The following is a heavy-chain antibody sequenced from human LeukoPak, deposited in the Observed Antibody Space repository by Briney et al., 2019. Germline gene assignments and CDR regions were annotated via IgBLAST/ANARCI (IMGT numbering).Heavy chain of an antibody. CDR1: GGSISSYY. Sequence: SETLSLTCTVSGGSISSYYWSWIRQPPGKGLEWHGYIYYSGSTNYNPSLKSRVTISVDTSKNQFSLKLSSVTAADTAVYYCARGASIAVAGEGAFDIWGQGTMVTVSS. J-gene: IGHJ3*02. CDR3: ARGASIAVAGEGAFDI. CDR2: IYYSGST. D-gene: IGHD6-19*01. V-gene: IGHV4-59*01.